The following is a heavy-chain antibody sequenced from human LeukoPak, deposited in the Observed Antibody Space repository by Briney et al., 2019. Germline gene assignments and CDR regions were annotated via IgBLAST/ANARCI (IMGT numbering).Heavy chain of an antibody. D-gene: IGHD2-21*02. CDR2: VYYSGST. V-gene: IGHV4-34*01. Sequence: SETLSLTCAVYGGSFSGYYWSWIRQPPGKGLEWIGSVYYSGSTYYNPSLKSRVTISVDTSKNQFSLKLSSVTAADTAVYYCASQPGGVTNFFDYWGQETLVTVSS. CDR1: GGSFSGYY. CDR3: ASQPGGVTNFFDY. J-gene: IGHJ4*02.